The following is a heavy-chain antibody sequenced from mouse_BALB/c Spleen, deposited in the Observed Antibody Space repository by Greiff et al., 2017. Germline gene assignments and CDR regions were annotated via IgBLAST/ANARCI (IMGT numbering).Heavy chain of an antibody. D-gene: IGHD1-2*01. CDR2: IDPENGDT. V-gene: IGHV14-4*02. J-gene: IGHJ4*01. Sequence: EVQLQQSGAELVRSGASVKLSCTASGFNIKDYYMHWVKQRPEQGLEWIGWIDPENGDTEYAPKFQGKATMTADTSSNTAYLQLSSLTSEDTAVYYCNVVRPSAMDYWGQGTSVTVSS. CDR1: GFNIKDYY. CDR3: NVVRPSAMDY.